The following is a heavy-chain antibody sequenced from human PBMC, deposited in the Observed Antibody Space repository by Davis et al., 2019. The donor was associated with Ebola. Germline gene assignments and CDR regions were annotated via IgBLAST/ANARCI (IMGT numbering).Heavy chain of an antibody. D-gene: IGHD3-9*01. J-gene: IGHJ6*02. Sequence: ASVKVSCKASGYTFTSYGISWVRQAPGQGLEWMGWISASNGNTNYAQKLQGRVTMTTDTSTSTAYMELRSLRSDDTAVYYCARTVFEHYYYYGMDVWGQGTTVTVSS. CDR3: ARTVFEHYYYYGMDV. CDR1: GYTFTSYG. V-gene: IGHV1-18*01. CDR2: ISASNGNT.